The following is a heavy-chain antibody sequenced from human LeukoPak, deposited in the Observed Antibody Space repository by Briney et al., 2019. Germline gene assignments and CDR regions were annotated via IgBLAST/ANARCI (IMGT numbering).Heavy chain of an antibody. Sequence: PGGSLRLSCAASGFTFSSYAMHWVRQAPGKGLEWVAVISYDGSNKYYADSVKGRFTISRDNSKNTLYLQMNSLRAEDTAVYYCAKDGYCSGGSCYHTLYYYYYYGMDVWGQGTTVTVSS. CDR3: AKDGYCSGGSCYHTLYYYYYYGMDV. V-gene: IGHV3-30*04. CDR1: GFTFSSYA. CDR2: ISYDGSNK. J-gene: IGHJ6*02. D-gene: IGHD2-15*01.